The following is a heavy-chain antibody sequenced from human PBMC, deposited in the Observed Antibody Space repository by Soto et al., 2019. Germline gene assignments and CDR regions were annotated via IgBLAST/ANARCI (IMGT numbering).Heavy chain of an antibody. V-gene: IGHV1-69*02. D-gene: IGHD1-26*01. CDR2: IIPILGIA. Sequence: QVQLVQSGAEVKKPGSSVKVSCKASGGTFSSYTISWVRQAPGQGLEWMGRIIPILGIANYAQKFQGRVTITADKSTSTAYMELSSLRSEDTDVYYCARASGGSDGLDYWGQGTLVTVSS. CDR3: ARASGGSDGLDY. J-gene: IGHJ4*02. CDR1: GGTFSSYT.